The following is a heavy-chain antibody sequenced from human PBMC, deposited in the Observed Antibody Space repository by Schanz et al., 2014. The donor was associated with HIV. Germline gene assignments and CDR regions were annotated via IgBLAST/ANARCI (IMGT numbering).Heavy chain of an antibody. CDR2: IWYDGSNK. CDR3: ARGDGYWYYFDY. D-gene: IGHD3-22*01. Sequence: QVQLVESGGIVVQPGKSLTLSCAASGFSFTTYAMHWVRQAPGKGLEWVAVIWYDGSNKYYADSVKGRFTISRDNSKNTLYLQMNSLRAEDTAVYYCARGDGYWYYFDYWGQGTLVTVSS. J-gene: IGHJ4*02. CDR1: GFSFTTYA. V-gene: IGHV3-33*08.